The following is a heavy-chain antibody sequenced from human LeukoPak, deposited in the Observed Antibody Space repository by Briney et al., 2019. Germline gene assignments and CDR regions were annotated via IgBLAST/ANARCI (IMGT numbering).Heavy chain of an antibody. CDR2: IKEDGGEK. CDR1: GFTFSISW. V-gene: IGHV3-7*01. D-gene: IGHD3-16*01. J-gene: IGHJ3*02. Sequence: PGGSLGLSCAASGFTFSISWMAGVRQAPGKGLEWVANIKEDGGEKNYVDSVKGRFTISRDNAKNTLYLQMNSLRAEDTAVYYCAREGGVTDDAFDIWGQGAMVTVSS. CDR3: AREGGVTDDAFDI.